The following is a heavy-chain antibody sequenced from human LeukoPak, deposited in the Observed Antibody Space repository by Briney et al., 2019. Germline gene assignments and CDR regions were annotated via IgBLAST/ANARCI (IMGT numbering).Heavy chain of an antibody. CDR1: GFTFSSYG. V-gene: IGHV3-30*18. CDR3: AKGGFGVVRYYFDY. CDR2: ISYDGSNK. J-gene: IGHJ4*02. D-gene: IGHD3-3*01. Sequence: GGSLRLSCAASGFTFSSYGMHWVRQAPGKGLEWVAVISYDGSNKYCADSVKGRFTISRDNSKNTLYLQMNSLRAEDTAVYYCAKGGFGVVRYYFDYWGQGTLVTVSS.